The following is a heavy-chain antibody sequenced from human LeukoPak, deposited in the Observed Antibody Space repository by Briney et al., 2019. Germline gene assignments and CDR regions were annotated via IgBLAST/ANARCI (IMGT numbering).Heavy chain of an antibody. CDR1: GYSFTSYW. Sequence: GESLQISCKGSGYSFTSYWIGWVRQMPGKGLEWMGIIYPGDSDTRYSPSFQGQVTISADKPISTAYLQWSSLKASDTAMYYCARVGDSGSYLYYFDYWGQGTLVTVSS. J-gene: IGHJ4*02. D-gene: IGHD1-26*01. V-gene: IGHV5-51*04. CDR2: IYPGDSDT. CDR3: ARVGDSGSYLYYFDY.